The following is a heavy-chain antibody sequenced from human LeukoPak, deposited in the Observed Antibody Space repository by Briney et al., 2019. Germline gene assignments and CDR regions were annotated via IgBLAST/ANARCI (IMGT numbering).Heavy chain of an antibody. CDR1: GFTFSSYG. D-gene: IGHD3-10*01. Sequence: PGRSLRLSCAASGFTFSSYGMHWVRQAPGKGLEWVAVIWYDGSNKYYADSVKGRFTISRDNSKNTLYLQMNSLRAEDTAVYYCARDAITMVRGVTSNFDYWGQGTLVTVSS. CDR3: ARDAITMVRGVTSNFDY. V-gene: IGHV3-33*01. CDR2: IWYDGSNK. J-gene: IGHJ4*02.